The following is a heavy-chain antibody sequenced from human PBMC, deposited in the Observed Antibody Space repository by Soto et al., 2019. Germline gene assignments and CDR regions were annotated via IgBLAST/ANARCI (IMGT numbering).Heavy chain of an antibody. CDR3: AREPMVRAAHGFDI. J-gene: IGHJ3*02. D-gene: IGHD3-10*01. Sequence: QVQLVQSGAEVKKPGASVKVSCKASGYTFTGHYMHWVRQAPGQGLEWMGWINPNSVGTNYAQKFQGRVTMTRDTSISTAYMELSRLRSDDTAVDYGAREPMVRAAHGFDIWGQGKMFTVSS. CDR1: GYTFTGHY. CDR2: INPNSVGT. V-gene: IGHV1-2*02.